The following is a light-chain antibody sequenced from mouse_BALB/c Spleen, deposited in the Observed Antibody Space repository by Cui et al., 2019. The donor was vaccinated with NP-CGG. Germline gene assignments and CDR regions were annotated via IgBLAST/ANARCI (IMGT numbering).Light chain of an antibody. Sequence: QAVVTQESALTTSPGETVTLTCRPSTGAVTTSNYANWVQEKPDHLFTGLIGGTNNRAPGVPARFSGSRIGDKAALTITGAKTEEEAIYFCALWYSNHWVFGGGTKLTVL. CDR2: GTN. J-gene: IGLJ1*01. CDR3: ALWYSNHWV. CDR1: TGAVTTSNY. V-gene: IGLV1*01.